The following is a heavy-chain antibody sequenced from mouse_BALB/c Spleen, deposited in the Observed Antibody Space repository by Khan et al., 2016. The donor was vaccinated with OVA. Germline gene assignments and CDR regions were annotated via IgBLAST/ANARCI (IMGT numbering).Heavy chain of an antibody. V-gene: IGHV2-6-5*01. D-gene: IGHD1-1*02. J-gene: IGHJ4*01. CDR2: IWGGGST. Sequence: VQGVESGPGLVAPSQSLSITCTVSGFSLSDYGVSWIRQPPGKGLEWLGVIWGGGSTYYNSALKSRLSISKDNSKSQVFLKMNSLQTDDTAIYYCAKGLWSYYFALDYWGQGTSVTVSS. CDR3: AKGLWSYYFALDY. CDR1: GFSLSDYG.